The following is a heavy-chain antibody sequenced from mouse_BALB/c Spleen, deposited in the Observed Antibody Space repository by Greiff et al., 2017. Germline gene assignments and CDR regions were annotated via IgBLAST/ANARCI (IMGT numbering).Heavy chain of an antibody. CDR1: GFAFSSYD. CDR2: ISSGSSTI. CDR3: ARDRYDVWFAY. V-gene: IGHV5-12-1*01. Sequence: EVHLVESGGGLVKPGGSLKLSCAASGFAFSSYDMSWVRQTPEKRLEWVAYISSGSSTIYYADTVKGRFTISRDNPKNTLFLQMTSLRSEDTAMYYCARDRYDVWFAYWGQGTLVTVSA. D-gene: IGHD2-14*01. J-gene: IGHJ3*01.